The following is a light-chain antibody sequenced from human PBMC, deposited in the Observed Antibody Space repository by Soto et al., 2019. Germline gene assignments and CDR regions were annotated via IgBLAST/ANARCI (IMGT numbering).Light chain of an antibody. J-gene: IGKJ1*01. V-gene: IGKV1-5*03. Sequence: DIQMTQFSSTLSASVGDRVTITCRASQSISSWLAWYQQKPGKAPNLLIYKASTLKSGVPSRFSGSGSGTEFTLTISSLQPDDFATYYCQHYNSYSEAFGQGTKVDI. CDR2: KAS. CDR1: QSISSW. CDR3: QHYNSYSEA.